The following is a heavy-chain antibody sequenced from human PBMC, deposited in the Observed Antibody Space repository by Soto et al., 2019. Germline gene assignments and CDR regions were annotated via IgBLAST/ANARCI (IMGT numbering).Heavy chain of an antibody. D-gene: IGHD1-26*01. CDR1: GYTFTSNT. CDR2: IIAGNGNT. CDR3: ARGSGSSFPFFDS. Sequence: ASVKVSCKASGYTFTSNTIHWVRQAPGQRLEWVEWIIAGNGNTKYSQRFQGRVSITRDISASTAYMEVSSLRSEDTAVYYCARGSGSSFPFFDSWGQGTLVTVSS. V-gene: IGHV1-3*01. J-gene: IGHJ4*02.